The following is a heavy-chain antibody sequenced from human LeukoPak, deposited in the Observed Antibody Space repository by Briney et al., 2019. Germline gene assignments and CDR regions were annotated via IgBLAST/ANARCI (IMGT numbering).Heavy chain of an antibody. CDR1: GFTFSSYW. J-gene: IGHJ4*01. CDR2: IKQDGSEK. Sequence: GGSLRLPCAVSGFTFSSYWMNWVRQAPGKGLEWVASIKQDGSEKSYVDSVKGRFTISRDNAKNSLYLQMSSLRAEDTAVYYCARDGTAPGLYFDLWGQGTLVTVSS. CDR3: ARDGTAPGLYFDL. V-gene: IGHV3-7*01. D-gene: IGHD6-13*01.